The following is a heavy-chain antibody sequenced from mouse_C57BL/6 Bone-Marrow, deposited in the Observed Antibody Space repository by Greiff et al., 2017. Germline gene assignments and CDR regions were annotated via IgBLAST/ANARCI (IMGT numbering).Heavy chain of an antibody. CDR3: ATIYYDYALDY. V-gene: IGHV1-64*01. CDR1: GYTFTSYW. J-gene: IGHJ2*01. D-gene: IGHD2-4*01. CDR2: IHPNSGST. Sequence: VQLQQPGAELVKPGASVKLSCKASGYTFTSYWMHWVKQRPGQGLEWIGMIHPNSGSTNYNEKFKSKATLTVDKSSSTAYMQLSSLTSEDSAVYYCATIYYDYALDYWGQGTTLTVTS.